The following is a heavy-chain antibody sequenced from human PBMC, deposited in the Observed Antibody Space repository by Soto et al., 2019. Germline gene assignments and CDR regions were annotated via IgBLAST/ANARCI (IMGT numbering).Heavy chain of an antibody. D-gene: IGHD6-19*01. V-gene: IGHV4-59*12. CDR1: GGSISSYY. CDR3: ARRITVAGTWNY. CDR2: INHSGST. J-gene: IGHJ4*02. Sequence: SETLSLTCSVSGGSISSYYWSWIRQPPGKGLEWIGYINHSGSTNYNPSLKSRVTISVDTSKNQFSLKLSSVTAADTAVYYCARRITVAGTWNYWGQGTLVTVSS.